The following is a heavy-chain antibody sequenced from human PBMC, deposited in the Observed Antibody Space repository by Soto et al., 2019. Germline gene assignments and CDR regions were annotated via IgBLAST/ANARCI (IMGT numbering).Heavy chain of an antibody. J-gene: IGHJ4*02. D-gene: IGHD6-19*01. CDR2: IYYSGST. CDR3: ARVRDSSGWYALDY. Sequence: SETLSLTCTVSGGSISSYYWGWIRQPPGKGLEWIGYIYYSGSTNYNPSLKSRVTISVDTSKNQFSLKLSSVTAADTAVYYCARVRDSSGWYALDYWGQGTLVTVSS. CDR1: GGSISSYY. V-gene: IGHV4-59*01.